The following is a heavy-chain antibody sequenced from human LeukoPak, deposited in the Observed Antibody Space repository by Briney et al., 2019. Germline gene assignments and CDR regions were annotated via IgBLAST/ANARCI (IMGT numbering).Heavy chain of an antibody. J-gene: IGHJ6*02. V-gene: IGHV4-61*01. CDR3: ARDLRIAAVGYYHYYGMDV. CDR1: GGSVSSGSYY. Sequence: SETLSLTCTVSGGSVSSGSYYWGWIRQPPGKGLECIGYIYYSGSTNYNPSLKSRVTISVDTSKNQFSLKLSSVTAADTAVYYCARDLRIAAVGYYHYYGMDVWGQGTTVTVSS. D-gene: IGHD6-13*01. CDR2: IYYSGST.